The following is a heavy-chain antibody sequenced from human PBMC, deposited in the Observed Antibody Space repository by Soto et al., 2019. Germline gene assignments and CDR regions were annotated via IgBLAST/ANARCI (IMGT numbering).Heavy chain of an antibody. CDR3: ARGHYELAY. D-gene: IGHD3-22*01. V-gene: IGHV3-11*05. CDR1: GLTFSDYY. CDR2: ISIGSTYT. Sequence: QVQLVESGGGLVQPGGSLRLSCAASGLTFSDYYMSWVRQAPGKGLEWVSYISIGSTYTKYADSVKGRFTISRDDAKNSLYLQMNSLRAEDTAVYYCARGHYELAYWGQGTLVTVSS. J-gene: IGHJ4*02.